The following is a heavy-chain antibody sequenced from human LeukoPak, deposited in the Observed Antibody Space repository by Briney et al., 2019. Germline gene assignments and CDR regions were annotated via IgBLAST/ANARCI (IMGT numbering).Heavy chain of an antibody. D-gene: IGHD5-24*01. J-gene: IGHJ4*02. V-gene: IGHV3-30*18. CDR2: ISYDGSNK. Sequence: GGSLRLSCAASGFTFSSYAMSWVRQAPGKGLEWVAVISYDGSNKYYADSVKGRFTISRDNSKNTLYLQMNSLRAEDTAVYYCAKGPGGDGYNSFFDYWGQGTLVTVSS. CDR1: GFTFSSYA. CDR3: AKGPGGDGYNSFFDY.